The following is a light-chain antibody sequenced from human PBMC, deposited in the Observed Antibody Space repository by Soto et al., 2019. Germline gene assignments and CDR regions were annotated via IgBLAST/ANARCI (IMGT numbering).Light chain of an antibody. Sequence: EIVMTQSPATLSVSPGERATLSCRASQSVSSNLACYQQKPGLAPRLLIYGASTRATGIPARFSVSGSETEFTLTISSLQTEDFAVYDCQQYNNWPRTFGQGTKVDIK. V-gene: IGKV3-15*01. J-gene: IGKJ1*01. CDR2: GAS. CDR3: QQYNNWPRT. CDR1: QSVSSN.